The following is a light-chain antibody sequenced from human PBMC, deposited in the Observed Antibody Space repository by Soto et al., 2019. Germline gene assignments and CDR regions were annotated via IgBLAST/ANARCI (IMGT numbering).Light chain of an antibody. CDR2: DAS. CDR1: QDISDH. CDR3: QRYGNVLYT. J-gene: IGKJ2*01. Sequence: DIPMTQSPSSLSASVGDKITITCQASQDISDHLHWYQQTPGTAPKLLIYDASNLKPGVPSRFSGGGSGTDFTFTISSLQPEDIGTYYCQRYGNVLYTFGQGTKLEIK. V-gene: IGKV1-33*01.